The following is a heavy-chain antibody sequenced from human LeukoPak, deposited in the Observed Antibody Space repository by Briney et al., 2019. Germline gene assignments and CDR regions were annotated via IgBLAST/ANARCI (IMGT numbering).Heavy chain of an antibody. CDR1: EFTFSSYS. CDR2: ISSTSTYI. J-gene: IGHJ4*02. CDR3: ARGVGGYSYGYLGY. V-gene: IGHV3-21*01. D-gene: IGHD5-18*01. Sequence: GGSLRLSCAASEFTFSSYSMNWVRQAPGKGLEWVSSISSTSTYIYYADSVKGRFTISRDNAKNTLYLQMNSLRAEDTAVYYCARGVGGYSYGYLGYWGQGTLVTVSS.